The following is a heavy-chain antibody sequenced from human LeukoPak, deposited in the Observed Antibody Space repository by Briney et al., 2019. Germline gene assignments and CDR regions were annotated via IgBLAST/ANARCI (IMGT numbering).Heavy chain of an antibody. CDR2: ISYDGSNK. D-gene: IGHD3-9*01. CDR1: GFTFSSYG. J-gene: IGHJ5*02. V-gene: IGHV3-30*18. Sequence: PGRSLRLSCAASGFTFSSYGMHWVRQAPGKGLEWVAVISYDGSNKYYADSVKGRFTISRDNSKNTLYLQMNSLRAEDTAVYYCAKVPLRYSVSLNWFDPWGQGTLVTVSS. CDR3: AKVPLRYSVSLNWFDP.